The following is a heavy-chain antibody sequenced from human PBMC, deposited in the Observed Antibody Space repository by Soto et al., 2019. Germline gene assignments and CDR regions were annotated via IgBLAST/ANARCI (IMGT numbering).Heavy chain of an antibody. V-gene: IGHV4-59*01. D-gene: IGHD6-13*01. Sequence: SETLSLTCTVSGGSISSYYWSWIRQPPGKGLEWIGYIYYSGSTNYNPSLMSRVTISVDTSKNQFSLKLSSVTAADTAVYYCARDLYGSSSDAFDIWGQGTMVTVSS. CDR1: GGSISSYY. CDR2: IYYSGST. J-gene: IGHJ3*02. CDR3: ARDLYGSSSDAFDI.